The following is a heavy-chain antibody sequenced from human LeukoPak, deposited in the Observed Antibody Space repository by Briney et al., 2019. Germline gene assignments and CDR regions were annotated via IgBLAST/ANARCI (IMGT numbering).Heavy chain of an antibody. J-gene: IGHJ3*02. Sequence: PGGSLRLSCAASGFTFDDYGMSWVRQAPGKGLEWVSGINWNGGSTGYADSVKGRFTISRDNAKNPLYLQMNSLRAEDTALYYWARDAHTYYYDRSGCLAIWGQGTMVTVSS. CDR2: INWNGGST. D-gene: IGHD3-22*01. CDR1: GFTFDDYG. CDR3: ARDAHTYYYDRSGCLAI. V-gene: IGHV3-20*04.